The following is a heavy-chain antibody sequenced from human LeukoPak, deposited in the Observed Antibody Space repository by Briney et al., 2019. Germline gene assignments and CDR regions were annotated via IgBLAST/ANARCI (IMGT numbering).Heavy chain of an antibody. V-gene: IGHV3-23*01. D-gene: IGHD6-13*01. Sequence: GGSLRLSCAASGFTFTSYAMSWVRRAPGKGLDWVSGISGSGGSTYYADSVKGRFTISRDNSKNTLYLQMNSLRADDTAVYYRAKPYSSSWYTSSFDYWGQGTLVTVSS. CDR1: GFTFTSYA. CDR2: ISGSGGST. CDR3: AKPYSSSWYTSSFDY. J-gene: IGHJ4*02.